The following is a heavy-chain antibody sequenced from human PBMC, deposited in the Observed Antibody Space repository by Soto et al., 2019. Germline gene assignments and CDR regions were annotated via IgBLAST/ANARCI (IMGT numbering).Heavy chain of an antibody. D-gene: IGHD3-16*02. CDR2: IHRGGST. V-gene: IGHV4-34*01. J-gene: IGHJ4*02. CDR3: ARGPVTFGAVIVIRSKYVFDR. CDR1: GGSFSGYY. Sequence: PSETLSLTCAVSGGSFSGYYWSWIRQSPGKGLEWIGEIHRGGSTNYNPSLESRITMSVDTSKNQFSLNLSSVTAADTAVYYCARGPVTFGAVIVIRSKYVFDRWSQGVLVTVSS.